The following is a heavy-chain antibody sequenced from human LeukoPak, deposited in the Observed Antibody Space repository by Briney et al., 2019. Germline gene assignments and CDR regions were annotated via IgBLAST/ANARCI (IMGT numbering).Heavy chain of an antibody. CDR2: IRYDGSNK. CDR3: ARDGGWYFDY. CDR1: GFTFSSYG. V-gene: IGHV3-30*02. D-gene: IGHD6-19*01. Sequence: GGSLRLSCAASGFTFSSYGMHWVRQAPGKGLEWVAFIRYDGSNKYYADSVKGRFTISRDNSKNTLYLQMNSLRAEDTAVYYCARDGGWYFDYWGQGTLVTVSS. J-gene: IGHJ4*02.